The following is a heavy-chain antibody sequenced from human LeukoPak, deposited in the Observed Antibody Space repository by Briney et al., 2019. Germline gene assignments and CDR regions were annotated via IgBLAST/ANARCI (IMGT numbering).Heavy chain of an antibody. V-gene: IGHV1-69*05. CDR3: ARDLYCTHGVCYSPGAFDT. Sequence: SVKVSGKSSGGTFGSYSISWVRQAPGQGLEWMGVIIPIFGTTKIAQKFQDRVAITTDESTSTAYMELSSLRSEDTAIYYCARDLYCTHGVCYSPGAFDTWGQGTMVAVSS. D-gene: IGHD2-8*01. CDR1: GGTFGSYS. CDR2: IIPIFGTT. J-gene: IGHJ3*02.